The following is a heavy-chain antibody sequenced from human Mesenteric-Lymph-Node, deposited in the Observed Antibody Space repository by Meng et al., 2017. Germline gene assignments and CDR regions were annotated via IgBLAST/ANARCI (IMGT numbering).Heavy chain of an antibody. CDR3: GGGGHDYGDYYGMDV. D-gene: IGHD4-17*01. J-gene: IGHJ6*02. Sequence: ESLKISCTVSGGSISSYYWSWIRQAAGKGLEWIGRIYTSGCTNHNPSLRRRVTMSVDTSKNQFSLKLSSVTAADTAVYYCGGGGHDYGDYYGMDVWGQGTMVTVSS. CDR2: IYTSGCT. CDR1: GGSISSYY. V-gene: IGHV4-4*07.